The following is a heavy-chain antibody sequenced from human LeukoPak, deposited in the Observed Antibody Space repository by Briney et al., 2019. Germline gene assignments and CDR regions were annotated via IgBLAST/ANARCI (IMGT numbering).Heavy chain of an antibody. CDR2: IKQDGSEK. CDR1: GFTFSSYW. V-gene: IGHV3-7*01. Sequence: GGSLRLSCAASGFTFSSYWMSWVRQAPGKGLEWVANIKQDGSEKYYVDSVKGRFTISRDNAKNSLYLQMNSLRAEDTAVYYCARDSSGWYDWFDPWGQGTLVTVSS. J-gene: IGHJ5*02. CDR3: ARDSSGWYDWFDP. D-gene: IGHD6-19*01.